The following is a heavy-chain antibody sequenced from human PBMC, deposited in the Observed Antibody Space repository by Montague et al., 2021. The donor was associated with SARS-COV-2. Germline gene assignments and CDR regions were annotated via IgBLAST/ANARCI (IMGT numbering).Heavy chain of an antibody. D-gene: IGHD3-3*01. CDR3: ARFWSGYVDK. V-gene: IGHV4-59*01. CDR2: IYYTGET. J-gene: IGHJ4*02. CDR1: GGSIRSYY. Sequence: SETLSLTCSFSGGSIRSYYWSCIRLPPGKPLEWLGYIYYTGETTXXPSLKSRVTISVDTSRSQFSLRLTSVTAADTAVYFCARFWSGYVDKWSQGTLVTVSS.